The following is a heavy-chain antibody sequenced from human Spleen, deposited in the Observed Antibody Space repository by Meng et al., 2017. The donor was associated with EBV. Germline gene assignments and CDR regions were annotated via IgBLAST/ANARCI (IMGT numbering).Heavy chain of an antibody. J-gene: IGHJ2*01. Sequence: YADSVKGRFIISRDKSKNTLYLQMNSLRAEDTAVFYCAKPGTYVERFFDVWGRGTLVTVSS. CDR3: AKPGTYVERFFDV. D-gene: IGHD2-8*01. V-gene: IGHV3-23*05.